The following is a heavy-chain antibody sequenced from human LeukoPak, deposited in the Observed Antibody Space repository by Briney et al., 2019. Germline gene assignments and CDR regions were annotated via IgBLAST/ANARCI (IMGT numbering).Heavy chain of an antibody. J-gene: IGHJ6*02. CDR2: ISAYNGNT. CDR3: ARGPPLRYFDWLSHYYYYGMDV. Sequence: ASVKVSCKASGYTFTSYGISWVRQAPGQGLEWVGWISAYNGNTNYAQKLQGRVTMTTDTSTSTAYMELRSLRSDDTAVYYCARGPPLRYFDWLSHYYYYGMDVWGQGTTVTVSS. V-gene: IGHV1-18*01. CDR1: GYTFTSYG. D-gene: IGHD3-9*01.